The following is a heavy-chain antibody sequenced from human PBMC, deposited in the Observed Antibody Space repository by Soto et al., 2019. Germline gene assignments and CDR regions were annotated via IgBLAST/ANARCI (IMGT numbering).Heavy chain of an antibody. CDR3: ARRDNAFDM. D-gene: IGHD1-20*01. Sequence: GDSLKISCKCSGDRFTNYWIGWVRQMPVKGLEWMGIFHPGDSGTRYSPSFQGQVTISVDKSVSTAYLQWSRLKASDTAIYYCARRDNAFDMWGQGTLVTVSS. CDR2: FHPGDSGT. J-gene: IGHJ3*02. V-gene: IGHV5-51*01. CDR1: GDRFTNYW.